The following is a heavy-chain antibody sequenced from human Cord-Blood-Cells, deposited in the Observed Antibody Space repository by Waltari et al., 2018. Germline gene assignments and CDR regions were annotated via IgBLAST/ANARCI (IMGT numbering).Heavy chain of an antibody. V-gene: IGHV4-4*07. CDR3: ARDYSIAAAGTVDY. J-gene: IGHJ4*02. CDR2: IYTSGST. CDR1: VGPIRSYS. Sequence: QVQLQESGPGLVKPSEPLSLPCTASVGPIRSYSRSWIRQPAGKGLEWIGRIYTSGSTNYNPSLKSRVTMSVDTSKNQFSLKLSSVTAADTAMYYCARDYSIAAAGTVDYWGQGTLVTVSS. D-gene: IGHD6-13*01.